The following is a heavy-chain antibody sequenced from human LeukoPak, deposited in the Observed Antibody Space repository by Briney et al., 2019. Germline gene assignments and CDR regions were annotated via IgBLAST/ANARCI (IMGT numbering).Heavy chain of an antibody. V-gene: IGHV1-2*02. Sequence: EASVKVSCKASGYTFTSYDINWVRQATGQGLEWMGWINPNSGGTNYAQKFQGRVTMTRDTSISTAYMELSRLRSDDTAVYYCARGAYAMEWLFPDYWGQGTLVTVSS. J-gene: IGHJ4*02. D-gene: IGHD3-3*01. CDR1: GYTFTSYD. CDR3: ARGAYAMEWLFPDY. CDR2: INPNSGGT.